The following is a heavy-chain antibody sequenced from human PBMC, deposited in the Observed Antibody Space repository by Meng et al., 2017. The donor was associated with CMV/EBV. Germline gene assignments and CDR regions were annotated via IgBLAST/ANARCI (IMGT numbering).Heavy chain of an antibody. V-gene: IGHV4-31*03. D-gene: IGHD1-14*01. CDR1: GGSISSGGYY. CDR3: ARDPTTQRWFDP. J-gene: IGHJ5*02. Sequence: SETLSLTCTVSGGSISSGGYYWSWTRQHPGKGLEWIGYIYYSGSTYYNPSLKSRVTISVDTSKNQFSLKLSSVTAADTAVYYCARDPTTQRWFDPWGQGTRVTVSS. CDR2: IYYSGST.